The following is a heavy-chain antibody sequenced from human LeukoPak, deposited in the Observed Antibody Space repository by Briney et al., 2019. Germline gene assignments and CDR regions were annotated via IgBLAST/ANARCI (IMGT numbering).Heavy chain of an antibody. V-gene: IGHV3-15*01. Sequence: GGSLRLSCAASGFTFSSYAMSWVRQAPGKGLEWVGRIKSKTHGGTTDYAAPVKGRFTVSRDDSKNTLYLQMSSLKTEDTAVYYCRGDDFDYWGQGTLVTVSS. J-gene: IGHJ4*02. CDR2: IKSKTHGGTT. D-gene: IGHD3-16*01. CDR1: GFTFSSYA. CDR3: RGDDFDY.